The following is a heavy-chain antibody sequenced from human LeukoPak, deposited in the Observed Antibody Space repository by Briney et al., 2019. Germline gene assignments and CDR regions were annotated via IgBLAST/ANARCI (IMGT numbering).Heavy chain of an antibody. D-gene: IGHD1-26*01. CDR3: LRQGVGSPPR. Sequence: GGSLRLSCAASGFTVTGNDMSWVRQAPGKGLEWVSLIYASGSGSAYYADSVKGRFTGSRHDSKNTLDLQMNSLKPDDTAVYYCLRQGVGSPPRWGQGTLVTVSS. CDR1: GFTVTGND. V-gene: IGHV3-53*04. J-gene: IGHJ4*02. CDR2: IYASGSGSA.